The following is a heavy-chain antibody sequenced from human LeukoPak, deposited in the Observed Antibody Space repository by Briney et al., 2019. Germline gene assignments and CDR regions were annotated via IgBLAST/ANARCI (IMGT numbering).Heavy chain of an antibody. CDR2: IIPIFGTA. Sequence: GASVKVSCKASGGTFSSYAISWVRQAPGQGLEWMGGIIPIFGTANYAQKFQGRVTITADESTSTAYMELSSLRSEDTAVYYCARDQPSSSYFDYWGQGTLVTVSS. CDR3: ARDQPSSSYFDY. J-gene: IGHJ4*02. D-gene: IGHD6-6*01. V-gene: IGHV1-69*13. CDR1: GGTFSSYA.